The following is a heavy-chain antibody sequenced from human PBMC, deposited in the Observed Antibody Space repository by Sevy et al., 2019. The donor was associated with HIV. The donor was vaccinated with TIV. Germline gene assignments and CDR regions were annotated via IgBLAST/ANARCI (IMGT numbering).Heavy chain of an antibody. Sequence: GSLRLSCAASGFTFSSYSMNWVRQAPGKGLEWVSSISSSSSYIYYADSVKGRFTISRDNANNSLNLQMNSLRAEDTALYYCTRGGCTPTSCYLMDVWGKGTTVTVSS. CDR2: ISSSSSYI. CDR3: TRGGCTPTSCYLMDV. CDR1: GFTFSSYS. V-gene: IGHV3-21*06. J-gene: IGHJ6*03. D-gene: IGHD2-2*01.